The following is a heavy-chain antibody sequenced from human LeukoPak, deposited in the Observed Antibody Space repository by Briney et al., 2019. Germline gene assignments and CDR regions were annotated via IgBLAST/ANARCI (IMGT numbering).Heavy chain of an antibody. J-gene: IGHJ4*02. CDR2: INPNSGGT. CDR3: ARDRVGATRGFIDY. CDR1: GYTFTGYY. V-gene: IGHV1-2*02. D-gene: IGHD1-26*01. Sequence: ASVKVSCKASGYTFTGYYVHWVRQAPGQGLEWMGWINPNSGGTNYAQKFQGRVTMTRDTSISTAYMELRSLRSDDTAVYYCARDRVGATRGFIDYWGQGTLVTVSS.